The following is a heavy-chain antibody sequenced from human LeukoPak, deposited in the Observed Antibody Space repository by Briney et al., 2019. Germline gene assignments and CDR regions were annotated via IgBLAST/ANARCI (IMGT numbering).Heavy chain of an antibody. CDR1: GGSISSSSYY. V-gene: IGHV4-39*01. CDR2: IYYSGST. J-gene: IGHJ5*02. D-gene: IGHD2-15*01. CDR3: ARRGVLGYCSGGSCYSSSGWFDP. Sequence: SETLSLTCTVSGGSISSSSYYWGWIRQPPGKGLEWIGSIYYSGSTYYNPSLKSRVTISVDTSKNQFSLKLSSVTAADTAVYYCARRGVLGYCSGGSCYSSSGWFDPWGQGTLVTVSS.